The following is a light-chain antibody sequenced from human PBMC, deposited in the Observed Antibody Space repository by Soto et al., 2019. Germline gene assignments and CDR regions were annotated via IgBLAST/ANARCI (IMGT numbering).Light chain of an antibody. CDR3: QQAHSFPLT. V-gene: IGKV1-12*01. Sequence: DIQMSHSPSSESASVGDRVTITCRASQGISSWLAWYQQKPGTAPNLLISAASSLQSGVPSRFSGSGSGTDFTLIISNLQPEDFATYYCQQAHSFPLTFGGGTKVEL. J-gene: IGKJ4*01. CDR1: QGISSW. CDR2: AAS.